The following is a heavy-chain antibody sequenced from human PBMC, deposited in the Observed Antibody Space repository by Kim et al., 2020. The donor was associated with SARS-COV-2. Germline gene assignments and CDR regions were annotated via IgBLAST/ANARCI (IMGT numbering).Heavy chain of an antibody. D-gene: IGHD4-4*01. CDR3: ASNYDPLPQNWYFDL. Sequence: ASVKVSCKASGYTFTSYAMNWVRQAPGQGLEWMGWINTNTGNPTYAQGFTGRFVFSLDTSVSMAYLQISSLKAEDTAVYYCASNYDPLPQNWYFDLWGRGTLVTVSS. V-gene: IGHV7-4-1*04. CDR2: INTNTGNP. J-gene: IGHJ2*01. CDR1: GYTFTSYA.